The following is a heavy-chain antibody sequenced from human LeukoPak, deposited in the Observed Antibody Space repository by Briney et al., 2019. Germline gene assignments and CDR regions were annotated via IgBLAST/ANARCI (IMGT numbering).Heavy chain of an antibody. CDR2: IYTDENT. CDR1: GFTFSSNY. V-gene: IGHV3-53*01. CDR3: AREGNSSSGYWSFDL. D-gene: IGHD6-13*01. Sequence: GGSLRLSCAASGFTFSSNYMYWVRQAPGKGVEWVSVIYTDENTDYSDSVKGRWTISKDNCKNTRYLRRKSLSVDDTAVYYCAREGNSSSGYWSFDLWGRGTLVTVSS. J-gene: IGHJ2*01.